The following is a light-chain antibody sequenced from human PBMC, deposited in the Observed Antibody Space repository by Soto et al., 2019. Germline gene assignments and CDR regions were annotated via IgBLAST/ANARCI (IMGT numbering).Light chain of an antibody. Sequence: EIMMTQSPATLSVSPGERATLSCRASQTVGTTLAWYQQKPGQAPRLLIYGASTRATGIPARFSGSGSGTEFTLTISSLQSEDFAVYYCQQYNNWPRTFGQGTQVEIK. CDR2: GAS. J-gene: IGKJ1*01. V-gene: IGKV3-15*01. CDR1: QTVGTT. CDR3: QQYNNWPRT.